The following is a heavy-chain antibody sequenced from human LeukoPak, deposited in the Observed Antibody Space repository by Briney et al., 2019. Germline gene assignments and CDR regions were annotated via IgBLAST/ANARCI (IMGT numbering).Heavy chain of an antibody. V-gene: IGHV4-34*01. CDR1: GGSFSGYY. CDR2: INHSGST. D-gene: IGHD3-3*01. Sequence: SETLSLTCAVYGGSFSGYYWSWIRRPPGKGLEWIGEINHSGSTNYNPSLKSRVTISVGTSKNQFSLKLSSVTAADTAVCYCARRDFWSGYYNYWGQGTLVTVSS. J-gene: IGHJ4*02. CDR3: ARRDFWSGYYNY.